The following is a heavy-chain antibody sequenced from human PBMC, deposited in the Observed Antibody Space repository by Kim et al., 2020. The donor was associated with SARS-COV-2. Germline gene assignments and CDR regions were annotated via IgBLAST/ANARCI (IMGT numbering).Heavy chain of an antibody. V-gene: IGHV3-30*02. CDR3: VKEAAFTTIVVDSYFDY. Sequence: VEGRFTISRDNSKNTLFLQMNSLRTEDTALYYCVKEAAFTTIVVDSYFDYWGQGTLVTVSS. J-gene: IGHJ4*02. D-gene: IGHD3-22*01.